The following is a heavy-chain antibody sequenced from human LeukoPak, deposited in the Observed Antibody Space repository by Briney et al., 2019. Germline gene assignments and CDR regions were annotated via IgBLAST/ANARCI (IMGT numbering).Heavy chain of an antibody. V-gene: IGHV4-61*02. CDR1: GNSISSGDNY. CDR2: IYTSGST. J-gene: IGHJ4*02. Sequence: PSQTLSLTCTVSGNSISSGDNYWSWIRQPAGKGLEWIGRIYTSGSTNYNPSLKSRVTISGDTSKNQFSLRLSSVTAADTAVYYCARDVGLRDYFDYWGQGTLVTVSS. CDR3: ARDVGLRDYFDY.